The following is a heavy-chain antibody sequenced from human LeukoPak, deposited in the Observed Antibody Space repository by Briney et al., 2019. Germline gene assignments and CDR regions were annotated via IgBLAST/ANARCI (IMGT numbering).Heavy chain of an antibody. V-gene: IGHV3-7*03. D-gene: IGHD3-22*01. CDR2: IKQDGSEK. CDR1: GFTFSSYW. CDR3: ARGGRYHYDSSGYQPPDY. J-gene: IGHJ4*02. Sequence: GGSLRLSCAASGFTFSSYWMSWVRQAPGKGLEWVANIKQDGSEKYYVDSVKGRFTISRDNAKNSLYLQMNSLRAEDTAVYYCARGGRYHYDSSGYQPPDYWGQGTLVTVSS.